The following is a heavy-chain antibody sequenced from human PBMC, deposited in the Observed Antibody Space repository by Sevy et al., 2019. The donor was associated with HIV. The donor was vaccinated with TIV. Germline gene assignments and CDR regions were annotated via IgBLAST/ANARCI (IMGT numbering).Heavy chain of an antibody. D-gene: IGHD2-15*01. CDR2: IKQDGSEK. J-gene: IGHJ6*03. CDR3: AREGGNGYYYYMDV. Sequence: GGSLRLSCAASGFTFSSYWMSWFRQAPGKGLEWVANIKQDGSEKYYVDSVKCRFTISRDNAKNSLYLQMNSLRAEDTAVYYCAREGGNGYYYYMDVWGKGTTVTVSS. CDR1: GFTFSSYW. V-gene: IGHV3-7*03.